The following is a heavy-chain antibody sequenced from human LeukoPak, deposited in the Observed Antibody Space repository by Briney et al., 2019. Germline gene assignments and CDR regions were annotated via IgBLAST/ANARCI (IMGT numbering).Heavy chain of an antibody. V-gene: IGHV3-23*01. D-gene: IGHD1-26*01. CDR3: ARGSGGFDY. J-gene: IGHJ4*02. Sequence: GGSLRLSCAASGFTFSSYEMNWVRQAPGKGLEWVSAISGSGGSTYYADSVKGRFTISRDNSKNTLYLQMNSLRPEDTAVYYCARGSGGFDYWGQGTLVPVSS. CDR1: GFTFSSYE. CDR2: ISGSGGST.